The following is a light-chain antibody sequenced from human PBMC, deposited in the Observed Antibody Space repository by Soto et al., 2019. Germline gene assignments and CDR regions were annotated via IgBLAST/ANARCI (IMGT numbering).Light chain of an antibody. J-gene: IGKJ1*01. CDR2: AAS. V-gene: IGKV1-39*01. CDR1: QSISSY. Sequence: DIQMTQSPSSLSASVGDRVTITCRASQSISSYLNWYQQKPGKAPKLLIYAASSLQSGVPSRFSGSRSGTDFTLTISSLQPEDFATYSCQQSYSTPPTFGQGTKVEIK. CDR3: QQSYSTPPT.